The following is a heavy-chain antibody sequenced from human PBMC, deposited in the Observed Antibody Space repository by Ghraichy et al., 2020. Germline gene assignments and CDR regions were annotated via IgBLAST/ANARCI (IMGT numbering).Heavy chain of an antibody. V-gene: IGHV3-23*01. CDR2: VNFGGTRT. J-gene: IGHJ4*02. Sequence: GASLRLSCAASGFTFSNFAMTWVRPAPGKGLEWVSSVNFGGTRTYYADSVKGRFTISRDNSKNTLYLDLNSLRVEDTAIYYCAKMAGREQWRKIDSWGQGNLVTVSS. D-gene: IGHD6-19*01. CDR3: AKMAGREQWRKIDS. CDR1: GFTFSNFA.